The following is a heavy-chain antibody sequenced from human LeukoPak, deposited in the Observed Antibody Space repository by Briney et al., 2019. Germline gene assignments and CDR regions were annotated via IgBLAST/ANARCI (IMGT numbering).Heavy chain of an antibody. CDR2: ISAYNGNT. D-gene: IGHD3-10*01. CDR1: GYTFTSYG. Sequence: ASVKVSCKASGYTFTSYGISWVRQAPGQGLEWMGWISAYNGNTNYAQKLQGRATMTTDTSTSTAYMELRSLRSDDTAVYYCARGLLWFGESHHYYYGMDVWGQGTRVTVSS. J-gene: IGHJ6*02. V-gene: IGHV1-18*01. CDR3: ARGLLWFGESHHYYYGMDV.